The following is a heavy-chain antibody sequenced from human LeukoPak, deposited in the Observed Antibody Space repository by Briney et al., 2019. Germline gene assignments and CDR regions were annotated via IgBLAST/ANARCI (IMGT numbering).Heavy chain of an antibody. D-gene: IGHD3-10*01. CDR2: IYYSGST. CDR3: ARYKGEFDY. V-gene: IGHV4-39*01. CDR1: GGSISSSSYY. J-gene: IGHJ4*02. Sequence: SETLSLTCTVSGGSISSSSYYWGWIRQPPGKGLEWIGSIYYSGSTYYNPSLKSRVTISVDTSKNQFSLKLSSVTAADTAVYYCARYKGEFDYWGQGTLVTVSS.